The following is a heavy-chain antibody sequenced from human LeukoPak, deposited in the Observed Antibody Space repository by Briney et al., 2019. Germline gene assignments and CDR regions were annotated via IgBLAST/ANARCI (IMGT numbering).Heavy chain of an antibody. J-gene: IGHJ6*03. CDR3: AKGGHDYYYMHV. Sequence: GGSLRLSCAASRFTFRRFTMNWVRQAPGKGLEWVSSISSSSSYIYYADLVKGRFTISRDNAKKSLYLQMHSLRAEDTAVYYCAKGGHDYYYMHVWGKGTMVTVSS. D-gene: IGHD3-10*01. V-gene: IGHV3-21*01. CDR1: RFTFRRFT. CDR2: ISSSSSYI.